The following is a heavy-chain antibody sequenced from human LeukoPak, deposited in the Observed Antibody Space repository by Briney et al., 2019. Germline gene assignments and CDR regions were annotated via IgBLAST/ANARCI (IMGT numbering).Heavy chain of an antibody. CDR1: GGSISSYY. V-gene: IGHV4-59*01. Sequence: SETLSLTCTVSGGSISSYYWSWIRQPPGKGLEWIGYIYYSGSTNYNPSLKSRVTISVDTSKNQFSLKLSSVTAADTAVYYCARLSGSSDWYYFDYWGQGTLVTVSS. J-gene: IGHJ4*02. CDR3: ARLSGSSDWYYFDY. CDR2: IYYSGST. D-gene: IGHD6-19*01.